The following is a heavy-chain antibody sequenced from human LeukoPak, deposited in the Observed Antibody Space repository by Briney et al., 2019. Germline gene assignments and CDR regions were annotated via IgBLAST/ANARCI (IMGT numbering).Heavy chain of an antibody. D-gene: IGHD1-26*01. CDR2: IYYSGST. J-gene: IGHJ2*01. Sequence: SETLSLTCTVSGGTISSYSSSWVRQPPGQGLEWIGNIYYSGSTNYNPSLKSRVTISVDTSKNQFSLKLSSVTAADTAVYYCARRGGSYPHYWYFDLWGRGTLVTVSS. V-gene: IGHV4-59*08. CDR3: ARRGGSYPHYWYFDL. CDR1: GGTISSYS.